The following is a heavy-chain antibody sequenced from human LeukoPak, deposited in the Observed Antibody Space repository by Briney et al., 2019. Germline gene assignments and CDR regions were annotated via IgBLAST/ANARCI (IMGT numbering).Heavy chain of an antibody. CDR3: ARALGYSSSPPGY. D-gene: IGHD6-13*01. J-gene: IGHJ4*02. Sequence: WFNKDPGKGLEWVSVTYIGGSTSYTDSVKGSFTLSRDTCKYTLYLQMNSLRAEDTSMYYCARALGYSSSPPGYWGQGTLVTVSS. CDR2: TYIGGST. V-gene: IGHV3-66*01.